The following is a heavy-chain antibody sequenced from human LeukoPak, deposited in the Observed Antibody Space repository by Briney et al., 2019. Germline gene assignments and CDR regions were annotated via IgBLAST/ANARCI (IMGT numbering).Heavy chain of an antibody. CDR3: AKNTVGATTRPSSFDY. D-gene: IGHD1-26*01. J-gene: IGHJ4*02. Sequence: GGSLRLSCAASGFTFSSYAMSWVRQAPGKGLEWVSAISGSGGSTYYAVSVKGRFTISRDNSKNTLYLQMNSLRAEDTAVYYCAKNTVGATTRPSSFDYWGQGTLVTVSS. V-gene: IGHV3-23*01. CDR2: ISGSGGST. CDR1: GFTFSSYA.